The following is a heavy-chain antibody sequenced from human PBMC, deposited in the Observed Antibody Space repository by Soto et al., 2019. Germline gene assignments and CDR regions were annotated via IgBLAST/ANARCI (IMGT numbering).Heavy chain of an antibody. D-gene: IGHD3-9*01. CDR1: GRSISGYY. J-gene: IGHJ3*01. CDR3: ASLNFDILTGYYAFDL. V-gene: IGHV4-59*08. CDR2: ISYSGST. Sequence: SETLSLTCPVSGRSISGYYWSWILQSPEKGLEYIGYISYSGSTNYNPSLKSRVTTSLDTSKNQFSLKLSSVTAADTAIYYCASLNFDILTGYYAFDLWGQGTMVTV.